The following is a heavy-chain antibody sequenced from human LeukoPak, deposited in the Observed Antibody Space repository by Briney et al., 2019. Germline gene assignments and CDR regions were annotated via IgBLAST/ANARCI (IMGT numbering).Heavy chain of an antibody. D-gene: IGHD3-10*01. V-gene: IGHV3-21*01. J-gene: IGHJ4*02. CDR1: GFTFSTYT. CDR3: ARAQTYYGSGSYLY. CDR2: ISNSGSYI. Sequence: GGSLRLSCAASGFTFSTYTMTWVRQAPGKGLEWVSSISNSGSYIYYADSVKGRFTISRDNAKTSLYLQMNSLRDEDTAVYYCARAQTYYGSGSYLYWGQGTLVTVSS.